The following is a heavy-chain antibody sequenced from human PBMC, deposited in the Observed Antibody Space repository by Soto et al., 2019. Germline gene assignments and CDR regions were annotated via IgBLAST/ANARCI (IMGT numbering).Heavy chain of an antibody. CDR1: GYTFTSYG. CDR2: ISAYNGNT. Sequence: VASVKVSCKASGYTFTSYGISWVRQAPGQGLEWMGWISAYNGNTNYAQKLQGRVTMTTDTSTSTAYMELRSLRSDDTAVYYCARDRPRGSCSTSCAFDIWGQGTMVTVSS. J-gene: IGHJ3*02. D-gene: IGHD2-15*01. CDR3: ARDRPRGSCSTSCAFDI. V-gene: IGHV1-18*01.